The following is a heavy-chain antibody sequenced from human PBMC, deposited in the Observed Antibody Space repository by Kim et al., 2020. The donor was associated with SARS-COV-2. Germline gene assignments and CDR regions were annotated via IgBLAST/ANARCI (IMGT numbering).Heavy chain of an antibody. V-gene: IGHV3-30*01. CDR3: ARVVGGAVAGALDY. Sequence: VKGRITNSRDNSKNTLYLQMNSLGAEDTAVYYCARVVGGAVAGALDYWGQGTLVTVSS. D-gene: IGHD6-19*01. J-gene: IGHJ4*02.